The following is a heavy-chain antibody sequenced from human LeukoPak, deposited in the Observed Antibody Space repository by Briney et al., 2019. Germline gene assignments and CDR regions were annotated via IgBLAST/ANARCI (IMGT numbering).Heavy chain of an antibody. CDR2: IYSGGST. CDR1: GFTVSSNY. V-gene: IGHV3-53*01. J-gene: IGHJ4*02. CDR3: AREGAYSSGLFDY. D-gene: IGHD6-19*01. Sequence: GGSLRLSCAASGFTVSSNYMSWVRQAPGKGLEWVSVIYSGGSTYYADSVKGRFTISRDNSKNTLYLQMNSLRAEDTAVYYCAREGAYSSGLFDYWGQGTLVPVSS.